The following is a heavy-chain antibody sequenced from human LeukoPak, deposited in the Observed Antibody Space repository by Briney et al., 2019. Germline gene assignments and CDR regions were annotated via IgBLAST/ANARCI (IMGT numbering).Heavy chain of an antibody. CDR2: INTNTGNP. CDR1: GYTLTSNT. CDR3: ARGAGRSSSWGPFDY. Sequence: ASVKVSCKASGYTLTSNTMNWVRQAPGQGLEWMGWINTNTGNPTYAQGFTGRFVFSLDTSVSTAYLQISSLKAEDTAVYYCARGAGRSSSWGPFDYWGQGTLVTVSS. J-gene: IGHJ4*02. D-gene: IGHD6-13*01. V-gene: IGHV7-4-1*02.